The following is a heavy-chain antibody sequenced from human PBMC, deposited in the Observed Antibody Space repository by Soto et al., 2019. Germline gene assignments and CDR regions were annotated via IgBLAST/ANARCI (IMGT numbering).Heavy chain of an antibody. V-gene: IGHV1-69*12. CDR3: ARDPDQYSSGSNWFDP. J-gene: IGHJ5*02. CDR2: SIPIFGTA. D-gene: IGHD6-19*01. CDR1: GGTFSSYA. Sequence: QVQLVQSGAEVKKPGSSVKVSCKASGGTFSSYAISWVRQAPGQGLEWMGGSIPIFGTANYAQKFQGRVTITADDSTSTAYMELSRLRSEDTAVYYCARDPDQYSSGSNWFDPWGQGTLVTVSS.